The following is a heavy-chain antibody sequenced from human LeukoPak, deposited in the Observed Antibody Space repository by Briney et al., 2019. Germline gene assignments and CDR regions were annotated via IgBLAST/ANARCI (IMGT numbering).Heavy chain of an antibody. CDR2: IVSGGGRT. CDR1: GFTLSSYA. J-gene: IGHJ4*02. V-gene: IGHV3-23*01. Sequence: QAGGSLRLSCAASGFTLSSYAMSWVRQAPGKGLDWVSAIVSGGGRTYYADSVKGRFTISRDSSKDTLYLQMNSLRAEDTAVYYCAKDTRSGWYGLFDNWGQGTLVTVSS. CDR3: AKDTRSGWYGLFDN. D-gene: IGHD6-19*01.